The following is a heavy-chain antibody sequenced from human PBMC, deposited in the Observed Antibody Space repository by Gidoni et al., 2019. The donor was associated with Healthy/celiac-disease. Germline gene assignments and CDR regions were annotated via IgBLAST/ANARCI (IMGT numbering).Heavy chain of an antibody. CDR3: ANPGRNDYGDYGAPFDY. D-gene: IGHD4-17*01. J-gene: IGHJ4*02. CDR2: ISGRGGDT. CDR1: GFTFSSYA. Sequence: EVQLLETGGGLVQPGGSLRLSCAASGFTFSSYAMSWVRQAPGKGLEWVSAISGRGGDTYYADSMKGRFTISRDNSKNTLYLQMNSLRAEDTAVYYCANPGRNDYGDYGAPFDYWGQGTLVTVSS. V-gene: IGHV3-23*01.